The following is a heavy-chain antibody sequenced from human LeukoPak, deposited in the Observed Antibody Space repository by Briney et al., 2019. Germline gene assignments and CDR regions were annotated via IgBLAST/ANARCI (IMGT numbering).Heavy chain of an antibody. J-gene: IGHJ5*02. V-gene: IGHV1-69*04. CDR2: IIPIFPKT. Sequence: SVKVSCKASGDTFGNYAINWVRQAPGQGLEWMGRIIPIFPKTDYAQKFQGRVTITADKSTSTAYLELSSLSSEDTAVYYCARDPKVMVVPDSRNDRNDPWGQGTLVTVSS. CDR1: GDTFGNYA. CDR3: ARDPKVMVVPDSRNDRNDP. D-gene: IGHD1-1*01.